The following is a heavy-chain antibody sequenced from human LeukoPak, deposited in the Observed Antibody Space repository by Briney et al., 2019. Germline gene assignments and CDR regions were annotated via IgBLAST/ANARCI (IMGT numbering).Heavy chain of an antibody. CDR1: GGSFSGYY. D-gene: IGHD3-16*02. CDR3: ARKMLGYRYFDY. J-gene: IGHJ4*02. CDR2: INHNGST. Sequence: SETLSLTCAVYGGSFSGYYWSWIRQPPGKGLEWIGEINHNGSTNYNPSLKSRVTISVDTSKNQFSLKLSSVTAADTAVYYCARKMLGYRYFDYWGQGTLVTVSS. V-gene: IGHV4-34*01.